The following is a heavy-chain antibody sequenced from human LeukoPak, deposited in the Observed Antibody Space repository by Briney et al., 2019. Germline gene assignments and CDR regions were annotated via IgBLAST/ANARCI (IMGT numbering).Heavy chain of an antibody. V-gene: IGHV4-4*07. D-gene: IGHD6-25*01. Sequence: SETLSLTCTVAGGSISSYYWSWIRQPAGKGLEWIGRIYTLGSTNYNPSLMSRVTMSLDTSKNQFSLKLTSVTAADTAVYYCARDRGGNIAAKFDPWGQGTLVTVSS. CDR1: GGSISSYY. CDR3: ARDRGGNIAAKFDP. J-gene: IGHJ5*02. CDR2: IYTLGST.